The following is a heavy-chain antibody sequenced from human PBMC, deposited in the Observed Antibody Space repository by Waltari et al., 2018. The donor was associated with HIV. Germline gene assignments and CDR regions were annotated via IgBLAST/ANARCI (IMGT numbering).Heavy chain of an antibody. J-gene: IGHJ6*02. CDR2: IYSGGST. Sequence: EVQLVESGGGLIQPGGSLRLSCVASGFIVSTNYMTWIRQAPGKGLEWFSVIYSGGSTDYADSVRGRFVISRDDSKNTLHLQLNSLTVDDTAIYYCVYYYYEYGLDVWGQGATVTVSS. V-gene: IGHV3-53*01. D-gene: IGHD3-16*01. CDR1: GFIVSTNY. CDR3: VYYYYEYGLDV.